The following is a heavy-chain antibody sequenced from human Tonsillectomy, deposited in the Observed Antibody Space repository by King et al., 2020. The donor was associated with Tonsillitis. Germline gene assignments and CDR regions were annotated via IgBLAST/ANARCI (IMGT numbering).Heavy chain of an antibody. CDR2: ISSSSSYT. D-gene: IGHD3-10*01. V-gene: IGHV3-11*05. CDR1: GFTFSDYY. J-gene: IGHJ6*03. Sequence: VQLVESGGGLVKPGGSLRLSCAASGFTFSDYYMSWIRQAPGKGLEWVSYISSSSSYTNYADSVKGRFTISRDNAKNSLYLQMNSLRAEDTAVYYCARVRGSGSLNYYYYYMDVWGKGTTVTVSS. CDR3: ARVRGSGSLNYYYYYMDV.